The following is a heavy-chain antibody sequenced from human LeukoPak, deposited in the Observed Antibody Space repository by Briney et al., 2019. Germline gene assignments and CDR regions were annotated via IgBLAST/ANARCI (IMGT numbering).Heavy chain of an antibody. CDR2: ISKSGTTV. V-gene: IGHV3-11*01. J-gene: IGHJ4*02. D-gene: IGHD3-3*01. Sequence: PGGSLRLSCAASGLNLSVYYMTWIRQAPGNGLEWLSHISKSGTTVYYADSVKGRFTISRDSAKNSLYLHMNSLRAEDTAVYYCAAGVALDYWGQGALVTVSS. CDR1: GLNLSVYY. CDR3: AAGVALDY.